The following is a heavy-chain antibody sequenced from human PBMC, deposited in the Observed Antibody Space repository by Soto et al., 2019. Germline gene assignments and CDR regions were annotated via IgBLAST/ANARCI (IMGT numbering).Heavy chain of an antibody. CDR2: ISSSSSTI. V-gene: IGHV3-48*02. J-gene: IGHJ3*02. CDR3: ARDRTYYYDSSGYYAHDAFDI. D-gene: IGHD3-22*01. Sequence: GGSLRLSCAASGFTFSSYSMNWVRQAPGKGLEWVSYISSSSSTIYYADSVKGRFTISRDNAKNSLYLQMNSLRDEDTAVYYCARDRTYYYDSSGYYAHDAFDIWGQGTMVTVSS. CDR1: GFTFSSYS.